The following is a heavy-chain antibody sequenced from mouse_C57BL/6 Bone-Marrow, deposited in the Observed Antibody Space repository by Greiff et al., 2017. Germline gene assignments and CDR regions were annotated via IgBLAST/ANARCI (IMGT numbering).Heavy chain of an antibody. Sequence: QVQLQQSGAELARPGASVKLSCKASGYTFTSYGISWVKQRTGQGLEWIGEIYPRSGNTYYNEKFKGKATLTADKSSSTAYLELRSLTSEDSAVYFCARSRSTTVVATDYWGQGTTLTVSS. V-gene: IGHV1-81*01. CDR1: GYTFTSYG. D-gene: IGHD1-1*01. CDR2: IYPRSGNT. CDR3: ARSRSTTVVATDY. J-gene: IGHJ2*01.